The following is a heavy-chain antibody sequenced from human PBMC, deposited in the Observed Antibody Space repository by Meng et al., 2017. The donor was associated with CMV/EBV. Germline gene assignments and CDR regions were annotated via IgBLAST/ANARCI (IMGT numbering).Heavy chain of an antibody. Sequence: SVKVSCKASGGTFSSHAISWVRQAPGQGLEWMGGIIPIFGTANYAQKFQGRVTITTDESTSTAYMELSSLRSEDTAVYYCAREGQSGVPAAIYGFWFDPWGQGTLVTVSS. CDR3: AREGQSGVPAAIYGFWFDP. CDR2: IIPIFGTA. V-gene: IGHV1-69*05. J-gene: IGHJ5*02. D-gene: IGHD2-2*02. CDR1: GGTFSSHA.